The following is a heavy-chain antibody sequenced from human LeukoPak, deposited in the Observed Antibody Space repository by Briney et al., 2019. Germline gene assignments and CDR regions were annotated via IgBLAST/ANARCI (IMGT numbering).Heavy chain of an antibody. CDR2: ISGSGGST. D-gene: IGHD4-23*01. CDR1: GFTFNTFA. V-gene: IGHV3-23*01. Sequence: GGSLRLSCAAPGFTFNTFAMSWVRQAPGKGLEWVSGISGSGGSTYYADSVKGRFTISRDNSRNTLYLQMNSLRAEDTAVYYCAPPMATVGGDAFDIWGQGTMVTVSS. J-gene: IGHJ3*02. CDR3: APPMATVGGDAFDI.